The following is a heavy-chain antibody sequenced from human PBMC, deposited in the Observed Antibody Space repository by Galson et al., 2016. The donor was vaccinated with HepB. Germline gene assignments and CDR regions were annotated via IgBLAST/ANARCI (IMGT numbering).Heavy chain of an antibody. CDR1: GFTFSDYW. Sequence: SLRLSCAVSGFTFSDYWMSWVRQAPGKGLEWVSYIASNRRTIYYADSARGRFTISRDNAKNSLYLQMNSLRDEDTAVYYCARDGRRGYDMDVWGQGTTVTVSS. V-gene: IGHV3-48*02. CDR2: IASNRRTI. J-gene: IGHJ6*02. CDR3: ARDGRRGYDMDV.